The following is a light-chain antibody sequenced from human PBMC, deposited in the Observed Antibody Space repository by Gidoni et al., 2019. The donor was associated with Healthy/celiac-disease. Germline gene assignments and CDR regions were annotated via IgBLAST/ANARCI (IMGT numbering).Light chain of an antibody. Sequence: DIQMTQSPSSLSASVGDRVTITCRASQRISSYLNWYQQKPGKAPKRLIYAASSLQSGVPSGFSGSGSGTDFTLTISSLQPEDFATYYCQQSYSTPLTFGGGTKVEIK. CDR2: AAS. CDR1: QRISSY. CDR3: QQSYSTPLT. V-gene: IGKV1-39*01. J-gene: IGKJ4*01.